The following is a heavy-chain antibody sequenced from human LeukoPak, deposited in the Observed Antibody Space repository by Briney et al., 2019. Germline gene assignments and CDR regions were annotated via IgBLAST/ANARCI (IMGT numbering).Heavy chain of an antibody. J-gene: IGHJ6*02. V-gene: IGHV3-23*01. CDR3: ARDGAAAGTSYYGMDV. Sequence: PGGSLRLSCGASGFIFRNYAMSWVRQAPGEGLKWVAGISDNGGGAYYAESLKGRFTISRDNSKNTLYLQMNSLRAEDTAVYYCARDGAAAGTSYYGMDVWGQGTTVTVSS. D-gene: IGHD6-13*01. CDR1: GFIFRNYA. CDR2: ISDNGGGA.